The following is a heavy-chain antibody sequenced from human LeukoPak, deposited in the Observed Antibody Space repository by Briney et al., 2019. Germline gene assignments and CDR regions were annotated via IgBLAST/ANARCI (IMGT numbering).Heavy chain of an antibody. J-gene: IGHJ5*02. Sequence: GGSLRLSCAASGFTFSSYAMSWVRQAPGKGLEWVSAISGSGGSTYYAESVKGRFTISRDNSKNTLYLQMNSLRAEDAAVYYCARDALAVAGHRLNWFDPWGQGTLVTVSS. CDR1: GFTFSSYA. D-gene: IGHD6-19*01. CDR3: ARDALAVAGHRLNWFDP. V-gene: IGHV3-23*01. CDR2: ISGSGGST.